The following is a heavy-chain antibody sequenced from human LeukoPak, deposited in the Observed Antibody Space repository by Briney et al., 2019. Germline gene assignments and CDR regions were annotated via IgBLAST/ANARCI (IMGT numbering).Heavy chain of an antibody. CDR2: IIPIFGTA. Sequence: SVTVSYKASGYTFTSYGISWVRQAPGQGLEWMGRIIPIFGTANYAQKFQGRVTITADKSTSTAYMELSSLRSEDTAVYYCARGPRKGSYYYMDVWGKGTTVTVSS. V-gene: IGHV1-69*06. CDR3: ARGPRKGSYYYMDV. CDR1: GYTFTSYG. J-gene: IGHJ6*03.